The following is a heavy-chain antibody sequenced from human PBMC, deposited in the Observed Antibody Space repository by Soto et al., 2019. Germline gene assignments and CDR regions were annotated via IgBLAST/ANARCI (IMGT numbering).Heavy chain of an antibody. CDR3: ARRGSGSYYDY. Sequence: EVQLLESGGGLVQPGGYLRVSCAASGFTFSSYAMRWVRQAPGKGLEWVSAISGSGGSTYYADSVKGRFTISRDNSKNTLYLQMNSLRAEDTAVYYCARRGSGSYYDYWGQGTLVTVSS. D-gene: IGHD1-26*01. J-gene: IGHJ4*02. CDR2: ISGSGGST. V-gene: IGHV3-23*01. CDR1: GFTFSSYA.